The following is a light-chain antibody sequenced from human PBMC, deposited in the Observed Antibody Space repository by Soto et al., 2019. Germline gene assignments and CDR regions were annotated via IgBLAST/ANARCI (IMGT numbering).Light chain of an antibody. J-gene: IGKJ4*01. V-gene: IGKV3-15*01. CDR1: QSIGRN. CDR3: QQYNTWPRT. Sequence: EIVMTQSPATLSVSPGERATLSCRASQSIGRNLAWYHHKPGQAPILHIYGASNRANGIPAKFSGSGSGTEFPRTISSLQSEDFALDYCQQYNTWPRTFGGGTNVEVK. CDR2: GAS.